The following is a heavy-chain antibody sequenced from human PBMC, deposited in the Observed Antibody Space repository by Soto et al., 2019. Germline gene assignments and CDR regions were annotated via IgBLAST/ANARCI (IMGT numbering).Heavy chain of an antibody. D-gene: IGHD3-10*01. CDR1: GGSISSGGYY. CDR2: IYYSGST. CDR3: ARTATMAAFDI. V-gene: IGHV4-31*03. Sequence: QVQLQESGPGLVKPSQTLSLTCTVSGGSISSGGYYWSWIRQHPGKGLEWIGYIYYSGSTYYNPSLRSGVTISVDTSKNQFSLKMSSVTAADTAVYYCARTATMAAFDIWGQGTMVTVSS. J-gene: IGHJ3*02.